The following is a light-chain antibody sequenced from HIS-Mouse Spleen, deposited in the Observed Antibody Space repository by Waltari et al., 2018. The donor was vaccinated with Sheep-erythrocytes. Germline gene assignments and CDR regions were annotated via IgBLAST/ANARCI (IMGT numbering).Light chain of an antibody. CDR3: QAWDSSTVV. CDR1: KLGDKY. Sequence: SYELTQPPSVSVSPGQTASITCSGDKLGDKYACWYQQKPGHSPVLVIYQDSKRPSGIPWRFSGSNSGNTATLTISGTQAMEEADYYCQAWDSSTVVFGGGTKLTVL. V-gene: IGLV3-1*01. J-gene: IGLJ2*01. CDR2: QDS.